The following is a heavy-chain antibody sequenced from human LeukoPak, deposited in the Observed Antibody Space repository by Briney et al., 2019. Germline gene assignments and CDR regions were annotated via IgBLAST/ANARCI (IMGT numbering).Heavy chain of an antibody. J-gene: IGHJ4*02. Sequence: GASVKVSCKASGGTFSSYAISWVRQAPGQGLEWMGGIIPIFGTANYAQKFQGRVTITADESTSTAYMELSSLRSEDTAVYYCTTVRWGNSWYVDNWGQGTLVTVSS. CDR1: GGTFSSYA. D-gene: IGHD6-13*01. CDR2: IIPIFGTA. CDR3: TTVRWGNSWYVDN. V-gene: IGHV1-69*13.